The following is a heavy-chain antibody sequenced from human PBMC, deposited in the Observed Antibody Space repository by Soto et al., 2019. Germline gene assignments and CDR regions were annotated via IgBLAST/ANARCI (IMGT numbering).Heavy chain of an antibody. D-gene: IGHD3-3*01. J-gene: IGHJ4*02. CDR2: VHASGST. Sequence: QVQLQESGPGLVKPSQTLSLTCSVSGESLNNGAYFWSWIRQHPGKGLEWIGYVHASGSTYYNPSLRGRVDMSIDTSKKQFYLNLKSVTAADTAVFFCARGFVEAGMAFDYWGPGALVTVSS. V-gene: IGHV4-31*03. CDR3: ARGFVEAGMAFDY. CDR1: GESLNNGAYF.